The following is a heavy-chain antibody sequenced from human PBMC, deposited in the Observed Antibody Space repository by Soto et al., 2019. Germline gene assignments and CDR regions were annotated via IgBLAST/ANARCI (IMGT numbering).Heavy chain of an antibody. CDR3: ARVVSGYGAGTYDIYFHS. J-gene: IGHJ4*02. CDR1: GYTFTNYA. Sequence: GASVKVSCKASGYTFTNYAMHWVRQAPGQRLEWMGWINAGNGNTNYSQHFQGRVTITRDTSASTVYMQLSSLTSEDTAVYYCARVVSGYGAGTYDIYFHSRREGPPVTVPS. V-gene: IGHV1-3*01. CDR2: INAGNGNT. D-gene: IGHD3-9*01.